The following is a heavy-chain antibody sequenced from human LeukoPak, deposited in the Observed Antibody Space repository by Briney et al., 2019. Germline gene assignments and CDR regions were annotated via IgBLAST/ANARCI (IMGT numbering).Heavy chain of an antibody. D-gene: IGHD6-13*01. CDR1: GGSISSGGYF. J-gene: IGHJ4*02. V-gene: IGHV4-31*03. Sequence: SQTLSLTCTVSGGSISSGGYFWSWIRQHPGKGLEWIGYIYYSGSTYYNPSLKSRVTISVDTSKNQFSLKLSSVTAADTAVYYCARPKRRSSSCWDYWGQGTLVTVSS. CDR2: IYYSGST. CDR3: ARPKRRSSSCWDY.